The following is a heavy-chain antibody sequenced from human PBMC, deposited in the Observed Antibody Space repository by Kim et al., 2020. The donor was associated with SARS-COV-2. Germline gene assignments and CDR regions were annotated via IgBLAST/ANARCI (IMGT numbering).Heavy chain of an antibody. Sequence: SETLSLTCTVSGYSISSGYYWGCIRQPPGKGLEWIGSIYHSGSTYYNPSLKSRVTISVDTSKNQFSLKLSSVTAADTAVYYCARGYYDSSGYYYYFDYWGQGTLVTVSS. D-gene: IGHD3-22*01. CDR3: ARGYYDSSGYYYYFDY. CDR1: GYSISSGYY. J-gene: IGHJ4*02. V-gene: IGHV4-38-2*02. CDR2: IYHSGST.